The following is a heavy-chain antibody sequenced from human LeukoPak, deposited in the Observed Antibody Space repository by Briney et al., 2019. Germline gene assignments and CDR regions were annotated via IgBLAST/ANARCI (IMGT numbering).Heavy chain of an antibody. CDR1: GFTFSYAW. Sequence: GGSLSLSCAASGFTFSYAWMNWVRRAPGKGLEWVGRIKSKSDGGTIDYAAPVKGRFTISRDDSKNTLYLQIHSLKIEDTAVYYCTTDGLYSIDNWGQGTLVTVSS. J-gene: IGHJ4*02. D-gene: IGHD2-15*01. CDR2: IKSKSDGGTI. CDR3: TTDGLYSIDN. V-gene: IGHV3-15*01.